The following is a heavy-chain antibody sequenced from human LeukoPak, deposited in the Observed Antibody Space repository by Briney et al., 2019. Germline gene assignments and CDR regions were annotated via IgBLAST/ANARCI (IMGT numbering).Heavy chain of an antibody. CDR1: GFTFSSYA. V-gene: IGHV3-23*01. CDR3: AKHDSSGYYYAFFDY. CDR2: ISGSGGST. Sequence: GGSLRLSCAASGFTFSSYAMSWVGQAPGKGLEWVSAISGSGGSTYYADSVKGRFTISRDNSKNTLYLQMNSLRAEDTAVYYCAKHDSSGYYYAFFDYWGQGTLVTVSS. D-gene: IGHD3-22*01. J-gene: IGHJ4*02.